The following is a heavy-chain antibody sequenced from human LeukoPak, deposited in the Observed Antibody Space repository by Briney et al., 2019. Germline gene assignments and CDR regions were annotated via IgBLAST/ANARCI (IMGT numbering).Heavy chain of an antibody. V-gene: IGHV3-64D*06. CDR3: VPLYHGGVAY. CDR2: ISSDGGST. Sequence: GGSLRLSCSSSGFTFSSYGMHWVRQAPGKGLEYVSAISSDGGSTYYADSVKGRFTISRDNSKNTLYLQVRSLRAEDTAVYYCVPLYHGGVAYWGQGTLVTVSS. CDR1: GFTFSSYG. D-gene: IGHD3-16*02. J-gene: IGHJ4*02.